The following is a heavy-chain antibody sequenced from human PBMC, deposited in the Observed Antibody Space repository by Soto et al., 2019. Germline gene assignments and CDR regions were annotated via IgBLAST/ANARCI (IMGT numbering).Heavy chain of an antibody. CDR3: ARDSGYSGYGAFDY. J-gene: IGHJ4*02. V-gene: IGHV1-18*01. D-gene: IGHD5-12*01. Sequence: QVPLVQSGAEVKKPGASVKVSCKASGYTFNNYCITWVRPAPGQGLEWMGWISAYNGNTNYARKLQGRVTMNTDTSTSTAYMELRSLRSDDTAGYYCARDSGYSGYGAFDYWGQGTLVTVSS. CDR1: GYTFNNYC. CDR2: ISAYNGNT.